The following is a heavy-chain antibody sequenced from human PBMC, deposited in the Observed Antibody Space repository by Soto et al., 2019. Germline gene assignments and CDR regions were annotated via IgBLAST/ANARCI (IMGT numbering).Heavy chain of an antibody. CDR2: IIPIFGTP. D-gene: IGHD2-15*01. Sequence: QVHLVRSGAEVKKPGSSVKVSCTASGGTFSSYAISWVRQAPGQGLEWMGGIIPIFGTPNYAQEFQGRVTITADESTSTAYMELSSLRSEDTAVYYCAVVRPPNNYFYYAMDVWGQGTTVTVSS. J-gene: IGHJ6*02. CDR3: AVVRPPNNYFYYAMDV. CDR1: GGTFSSYA. V-gene: IGHV1-69*01.